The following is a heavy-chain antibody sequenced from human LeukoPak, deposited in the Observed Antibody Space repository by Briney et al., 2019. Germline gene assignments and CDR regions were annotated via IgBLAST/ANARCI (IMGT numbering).Heavy chain of an antibody. CDR3: ARGYSSGWYRNDAFDI. CDR2: IIHILGIA. CDR1: GGTFSSYA. V-gene: IGHV1-69*04. J-gene: IGHJ3*02. D-gene: IGHD6-19*01. Sequence: GASVKVSCKASGGTFSSYAISWVRQAPGQGLEWMGRIIHILGIANYAQKFQGRVTITADKSTSTAYMGLSSLRSEDTAVYYCARGYSSGWYRNDAFDIWGQGTMVTVSS.